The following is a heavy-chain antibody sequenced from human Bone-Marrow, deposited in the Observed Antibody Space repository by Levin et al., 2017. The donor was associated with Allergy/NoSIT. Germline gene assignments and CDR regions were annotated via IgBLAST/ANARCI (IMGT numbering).Heavy chain of an antibody. CDR3: ARAKGYCTTGVCYIDYFDY. D-gene: IGHD2-8*01. V-gene: IGHV4-30-2*06. Sequence: SETLSLTCTVSGGSITIGGYSWSWVRQSPGKGLEWIGFIYHYGTTDYNPSLRGRVSMSLDRSNNQFSLRLNSVTAADTAVYFCARAKGYCTTGVCYIDYFDYWGQGTLVSVSS. CDR1: GGSITIGGYS. CDR2: IYHYGTT. J-gene: IGHJ4*02.